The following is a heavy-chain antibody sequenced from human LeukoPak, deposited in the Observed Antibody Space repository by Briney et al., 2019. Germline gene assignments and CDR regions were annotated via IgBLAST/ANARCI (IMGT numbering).Heavy chain of an antibody. J-gene: IGHJ4*02. V-gene: IGHV4-34*01. D-gene: IGHD6-25*01. CDR3: ARRRGSFDY. CDR2: INHSGGT. Sequence: SETLSLTRAVYGGSFSGYYWSWIRQPPGKGLEWIGEINHSGGTNYNPSLKSRVTISVDTSKNQFSLKLSSVTAADTAVYYCARRRGSFDYWGQGTLVTVSS. CDR1: GGSFSGYY.